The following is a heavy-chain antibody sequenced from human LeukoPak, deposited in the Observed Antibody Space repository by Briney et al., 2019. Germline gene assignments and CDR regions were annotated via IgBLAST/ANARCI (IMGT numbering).Heavy chain of an antibody. Sequence: ASVKVSCKASGYTFTGYYIHWVRQAPGQGLEWMGRMNPDSGGTNYAQKYQGRVTLTRDTFIGTAYMEVTRLRSDDTAVYYCAKDMGAQDAFDIWGQGTMVTVSS. CDR1: GYTFTGYY. CDR2: MNPDSGGT. CDR3: AKDMGAQDAFDI. V-gene: IGHV1-2*06. D-gene: IGHD1-26*01. J-gene: IGHJ3*02.